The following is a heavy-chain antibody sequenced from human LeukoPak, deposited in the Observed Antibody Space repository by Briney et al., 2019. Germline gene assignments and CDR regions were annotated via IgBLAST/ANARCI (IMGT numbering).Heavy chain of an antibody. J-gene: IGHJ3*02. CDR2: IYHTGSN. CDR3: ARARYSNSWYAVDI. Sequence: PSETLSLTCTVSGDSISSYYWSWIRQPPGKGLEWIGYIYHTGSNNYSPSLKSRVTMSVDTSKNQFSLKLSSVTAADTAVYYCARARYSNSWYAVDIWGQGTMVTVSS. D-gene: IGHD6-13*01. V-gene: IGHV4-59*08. CDR1: GDSISSYY.